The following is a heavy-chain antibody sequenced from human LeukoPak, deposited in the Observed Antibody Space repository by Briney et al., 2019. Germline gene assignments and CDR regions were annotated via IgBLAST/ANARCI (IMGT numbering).Heavy chain of an antibody. D-gene: IGHD6-19*01. CDR3: ARGSGDPAYSSGWHAIEYYFDY. J-gene: IGHJ4*02. Sequence: PSQTLSLTCTVSGGSISSGSYYWSWIRQPAGKGLEWIGRIYTSGSTNYNPSLKSRVTISVDTSKNQFSLKLSSVTAADTAVYYCARGSGDPAYSSGWHAIEYYFDYWGQGTLVTVSS. CDR2: IYTSGST. V-gene: IGHV4-61*02. CDR1: GGSISSGSYY.